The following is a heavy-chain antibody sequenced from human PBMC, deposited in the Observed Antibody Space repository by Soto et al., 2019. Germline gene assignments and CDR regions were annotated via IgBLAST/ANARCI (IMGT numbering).Heavy chain of an antibody. J-gene: IGHJ4*02. V-gene: IGHV1-69*02. CDR3: ARGAVGDGYNGY. CDR1: GGTFSSYT. D-gene: IGHD1-26*01. CDR2: IIPILGIA. Sequence: QVQLVQSGAEVKKPGSSVKVSCKASGGTFSSYTISWVRQAPGQGLEWMGRIIPILGIANYAQKFQGRVTITADKSTSTAYMELSRLRSEDTAVYYCARGAVGDGYNGYWGQGTLVTVSS.